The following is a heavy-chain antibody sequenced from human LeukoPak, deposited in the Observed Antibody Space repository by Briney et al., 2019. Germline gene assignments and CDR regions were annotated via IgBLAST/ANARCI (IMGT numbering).Heavy chain of an antibody. D-gene: IGHD4-23*01. CDR3: ARSDGGGGNSD. Sequence: SETLSPTCTVSGDSSSSGDYFWNWIRQPPGKGLEWIGYIYYSGSTYYNPSLKSRVSISVDTSKNQFSLKLSSVTAADTAVYYCARSDGGGGNSDWGQGTLVTVSS. CDR2: IYYSGST. J-gene: IGHJ4*02. CDR1: GDSSSSGDYF. V-gene: IGHV4-30-4*08.